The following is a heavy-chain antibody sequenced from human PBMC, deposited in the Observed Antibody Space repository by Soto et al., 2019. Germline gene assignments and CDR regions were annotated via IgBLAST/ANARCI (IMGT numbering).Heavy chain of an antibody. CDR1: GGSISGSY. D-gene: IGHD6-19*01. Sequence: ETLSLTCSVSGGSISGSYWSWIRQSPGKGLEWLGYVYYTGSTNYSPSLRSRVSISVDTSKNEFSLRLGSVTAADTAVYFCARSVAVPGAHIDYWGQGTQVTVS. CDR2: VYYTGST. CDR3: ARSVAVPGAHIDY. J-gene: IGHJ4*02. V-gene: IGHV4-59*01.